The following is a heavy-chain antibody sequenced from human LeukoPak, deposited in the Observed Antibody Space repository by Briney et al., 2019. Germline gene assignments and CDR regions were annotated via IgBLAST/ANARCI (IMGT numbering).Heavy chain of an antibody. J-gene: IGHJ4*02. CDR3: ARGLKYYYDSSGYPTGSATDY. D-gene: IGHD3-22*01. CDR2: INSDGSST. V-gene: IGHV3-74*01. Sequence: GGSLRLSCAASGFTFSSYWMHWVRQAPGKGLVWVSRINSDGSSTSYADSVKGRFTISRDNAKNTLYLQMNSLRAEDTAVYYCARGLKYYYDSSGYPTGSATDYWGQGTLVTVSS. CDR1: GFTFSSYW.